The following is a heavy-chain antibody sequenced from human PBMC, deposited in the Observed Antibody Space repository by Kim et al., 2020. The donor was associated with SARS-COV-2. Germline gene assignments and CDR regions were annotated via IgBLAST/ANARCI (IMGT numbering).Heavy chain of an antibody. D-gene: IGHD1-26*01. CDR3: ARPRIVGATRSAFDI. J-gene: IGHJ3*02. V-gene: IGHV5-51*01. Sequence: SPSFQGQVTISADKSISTAYLQWSSLKASDTAMYYCARPRIVGATRSAFDIWGQGTMVTVSS.